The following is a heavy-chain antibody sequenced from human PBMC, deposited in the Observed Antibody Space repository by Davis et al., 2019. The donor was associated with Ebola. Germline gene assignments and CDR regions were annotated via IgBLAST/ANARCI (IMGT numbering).Heavy chain of an antibody. Sequence: GESLKISCAASGFTFRSDWMHWVRQAPGKGLVWVSRINSDGSSTSYPDSVKGRFTISRDNAKNSLYLQMNSLRAEDTAVYYCARDSQGKIPFDPWGQGTLVAVSS. CDR2: INSDGSST. CDR3: ARDSQGKIPFDP. CDR1: GFTFRSDW. V-gene: IGHV3-74*01. J-gene: IGHJ5*02.